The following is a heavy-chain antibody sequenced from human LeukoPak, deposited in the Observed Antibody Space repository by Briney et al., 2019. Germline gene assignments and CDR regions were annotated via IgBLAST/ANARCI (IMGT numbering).Heavy chain of an antibody. CDR1: GGTFSSYA. J-gene: IGHJ4*02. CDR2: IIPIFGTA. D-gene: IGHD3-22*01. Sequence: GASVTVSCKASGGTFSSYAISWVRQAPGQGLEWMGGIIPIFGTANYAQKFQGRVTITADESTSTAYMELSSLTSEDTAVYYCARDRYYESGGLLFESGYWGQGTLVTVSS. V-gene: IGHV1-69*01. CDR3: ARDRYYESGGLLFESGY.